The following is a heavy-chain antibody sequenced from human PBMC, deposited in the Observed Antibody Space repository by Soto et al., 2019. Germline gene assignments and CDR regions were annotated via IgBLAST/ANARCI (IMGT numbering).Heavy chain of an antibody. D-gene: IGHD2-8*02. Sequence: SEPRSLTCSVFGGSITGSYWSWIRHSPGKGLEWLGYVYYTASTHYSPSLRSRVSISVDTSKNEFPLRLGSVIAANPAVYFCARCVASPGAHIDYSGQGPHVTVTS. CDR1: GGSITGSY. CDR3: ARCVASPGAHIDY. J-gene: IGHJ4*02. CDR2: VYYTAST. V-gene: IGHV4-59*01.